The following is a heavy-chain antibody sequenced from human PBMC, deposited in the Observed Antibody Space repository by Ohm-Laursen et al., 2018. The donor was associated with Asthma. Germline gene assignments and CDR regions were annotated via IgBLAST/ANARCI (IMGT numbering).Heavy chain of an antibody. CDR3: AREDELGGGSFDY. V-gene: IGHV4-30-2*01. D-gene: IGHD2-15*01. CDR1: GGSISSGGYS. J-gene: IGHJ4*02. CDR2: IYHSGST. Sequence: TLSLTCVVSGGSISSGGYSWSWIRQPPGKGLEWIGYIYHSGSTYHNPSLKSRVTISVDRSKNQFSLKLSSVTAADTAVYYCAREDELGGGSFDYWGQGTLVTVSS.